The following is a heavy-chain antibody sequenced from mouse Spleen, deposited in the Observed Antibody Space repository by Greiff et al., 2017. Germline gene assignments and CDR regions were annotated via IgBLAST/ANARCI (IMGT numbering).Heavy chain of an antibody. J-gene: IGHJ4*01. Sequence: VQLKESGAELVRPGASVKLSCTASGFNIKDDYMHWVKQRPEQGLEWIGWIDPENGDTEYASKFQGKATITADTSSNTAYLQLSSLTSEDTAVYYCTTWDYYAMDYWGQGTSVTVSS. CDR2: IDPENGDT. CDR1: GFNIKDDY. V-gene: IGHV14-4*01. CDR3: TTWDYYAMDY. D-gene: IGHD4-1*01.